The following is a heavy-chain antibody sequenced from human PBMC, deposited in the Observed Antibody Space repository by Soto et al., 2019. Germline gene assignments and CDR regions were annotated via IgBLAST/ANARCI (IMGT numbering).Heavy chain of an antibody. V-gene: IGHV4-39*01. CDR2: IYYSGST. J-gene: IGHJ4*02. CDR3: ARHRMRDWPVFTPPASFAS. Sequence: SETLSLTCTVTGDSISSRSYYWDWIRQPPGKGLEWIGSIYYSGSTYNNPSLRSRVSMSIDTSKDQFSLKLKSVTAADTAVYFCARHRMRDWPVFTPPASFASWGQGLLVTVSS. D-gene: IGHD3-9*01. CDR1: GDSISSRSYY.